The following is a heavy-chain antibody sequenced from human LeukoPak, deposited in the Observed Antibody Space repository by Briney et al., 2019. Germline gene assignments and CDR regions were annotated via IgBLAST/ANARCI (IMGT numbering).Heavy chain of an antibody. V-gene: IGHV3-23*01. Sequence: GGSLRLSCAASGFPFSHSAMSWVRQATGKGVEGVSAIGGSGDTTYYADSVTGRFTISRDNAKNTLYLQINSLRAEDTALYFCARRDAANSKGLDFWGQGTQVTVSS. CDR1: GFPFSHSA. CDR3: ARRDAANSKGLDF. D-gene: IGHD4/OR15-4a*01. CDR2: IGGSGDTT. J-gene: IGHJ4*02.